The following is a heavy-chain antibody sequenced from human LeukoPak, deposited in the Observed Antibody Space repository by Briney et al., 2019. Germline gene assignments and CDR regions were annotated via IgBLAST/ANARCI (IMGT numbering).Heavy chain of an antibody. CDR2: IYPGDSDT. CDR3: ARHELLDNWNYPTVADY. V-gene: IGHV5-51*01. J-gene: IGHJ4*02. Sequence: GESLQISGEGAGSLFSSYWIGGGRPLRGKGLGGMGIIYPGDSDTKYSPSFQGQVTISADNSISTAYLQSSSLKASDTAMYYCARHELLDNWNYPTVADYWGQGTLVTVSS. CDR1: GSLFSSYW. D-gene: IGHD1-7*01.